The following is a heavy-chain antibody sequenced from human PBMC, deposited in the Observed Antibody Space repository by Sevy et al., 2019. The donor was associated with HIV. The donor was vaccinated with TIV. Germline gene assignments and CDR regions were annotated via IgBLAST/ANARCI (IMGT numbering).Heavy chain of an antibody. Sequence: VGFLRLSCGASGFTFSNYAMNWVRQAPGKGLEWLSAISGSGGNTYYADSVKGRFTISRDKSKNTLYLQMNSLRVEDTAVYFCAKAAGVLRGSPANGWFDLWGQGTLVTVSS. CDR1: GFTFSNYA. CDR3: AKAAGVLRGSPANGWFDL. CDR2: ISGSGGNT. D-gene: IGHD3-10*01. V-gene: IGHV3-23*01. J-gene: IGHJ5*02.